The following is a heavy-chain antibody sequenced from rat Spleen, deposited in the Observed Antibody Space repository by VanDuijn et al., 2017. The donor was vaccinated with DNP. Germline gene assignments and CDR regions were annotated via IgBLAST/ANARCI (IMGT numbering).Heavy chain of an antibody. CDR3: ASLNNYNWFAY. CDR2: ISSGGGYP. J-gene: IGHJ3*01. V-gene: IGHV5-25*01. Sequence: EVQLVESGGGVVQPGRSLKLSCAASGFTFSNFPMTWVRQAPTTGLEWVASISSGGGYPYYRDSVKGRFTISRDNAKSTLYLQMDSLRSEDTATYYCASLNNYNWFAYWGQGTLVTVSS. CDR1: GFTFSNFP. D-gene: IGHD1-10*01.